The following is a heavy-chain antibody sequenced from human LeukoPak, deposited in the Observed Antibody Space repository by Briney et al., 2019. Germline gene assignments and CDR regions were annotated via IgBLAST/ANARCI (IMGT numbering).Heavy chain of an antibody. Sequence: PGGSLRLSCAASGFTFSDYYMNWVRHAPGKGLEWVSSIDSSSNYIYYADSVEGRFTISRDNAKNSLFLQMNSLRVEDTAVYYCAKVGLAGTSGYGAFDIWGQGTMVTVSS. CDR1: GFTFSDYY. V-gene: IGHV3-21*01. CDR3: AKVGLAGTSGYGAFDI. J-gene: IGHJ3*02. D-gene: IGHD3-22*01. CDR2: IDSSSNYI.